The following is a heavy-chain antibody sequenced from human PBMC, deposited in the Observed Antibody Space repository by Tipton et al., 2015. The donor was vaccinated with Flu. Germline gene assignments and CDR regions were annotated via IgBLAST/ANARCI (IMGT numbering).Heavy chain of an antibody. D-gene: IGHD1-26*01. CDR3: AREAGATVDY. J-gene: IGHJ4*02. V-gene: IGHV4-59*01. Sequence: LRLSCTVSGGSISSYYWSWIRQPPGKGLEWIGYIYYSGSTNYNPSLKSRVTISVDTSKNQFSLKLSSVTAADTAVYYCAREAGATVDYWRQGTLVTVSS. CDR1: GGSISSYY. CDR2: IYYSGST.